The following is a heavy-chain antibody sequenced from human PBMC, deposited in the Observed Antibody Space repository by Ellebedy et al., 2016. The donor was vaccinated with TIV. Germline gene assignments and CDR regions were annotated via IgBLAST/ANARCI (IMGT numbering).Heavy chain of an antibody. Sequence: SSYTMNWVRQPPGKGLEWIGSIYYSGSTYYNPSLKSRVTISVDTSKNQFSLKLNSVTAADTAVYYCASDSSSWFSWGQGTLVTVSS. CDR1: SSYT. J-gene: IGHJ4*02. CDR3: ASDSSSWFS. D-gene: IGHD6-13*01. V-gene: IGHV4-39*01. CDR2: IYYSGST.